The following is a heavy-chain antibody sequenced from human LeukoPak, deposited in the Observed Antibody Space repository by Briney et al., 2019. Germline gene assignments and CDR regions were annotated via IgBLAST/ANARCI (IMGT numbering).Heavy chain of an antibody. CDR1: GGSFSGYY. J-gene: IGHJ6*02. Sequence: SETLSLTCAVYGGSFSGYYWSWIRHPPGKGLEWIGEINHSGSTNYNPSLKSRVTISVDTSKNQFSLKLSSVTAADTAVYYCARGRGPYGSGSYYYYYYYGMDVWGQGTTVTVSS. CDR3: ARGRGPYGSGSYYYYYYYGMDV. D-gene: IGHD3-10*01. V-gene: IGHV4-34*01. CDR2: INHSGST.